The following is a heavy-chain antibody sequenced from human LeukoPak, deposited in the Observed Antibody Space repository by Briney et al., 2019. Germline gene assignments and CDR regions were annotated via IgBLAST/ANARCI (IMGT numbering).Heavy chain of an antibody. Sequence: GRSLRLSCAASGFTFSSYWMHWVRQAPGKGLVWVSRINTDGTSTNYADSVKGRFTISRDNAKNTLYLQMNSLRAEDTAVYYCARNDYGGIVDAFDIWGQGTMVTVSS. J-gene: IGHJ3*02. D-gene: IGHD4-23*01. CDR2: INTDGTST. CDR3: ARNDYGGIVDAFDI. V-gene: IGHV3-74*01. CDR1: GFTFSSYW.